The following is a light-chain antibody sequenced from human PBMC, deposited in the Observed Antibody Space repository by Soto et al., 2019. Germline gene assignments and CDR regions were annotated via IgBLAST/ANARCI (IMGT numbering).Light chain of an antibody. Sequence: QSALTQPASVSGSPGQSITISCTGTSSDFGAYNYVSWYQQHPGKAPKLMIYEVSNRPSGVSSRFSGSKSGNTASLTISGLQAEDEADYYCNSYRSVYAPVVFGGGTKLTVL. CDR2: EVS. V-gene: IGLV2-14*01. CDR1: SSDFGAYNY. CDR3: NSYRSVYAPVV. J-gene: IGLJ2*01.